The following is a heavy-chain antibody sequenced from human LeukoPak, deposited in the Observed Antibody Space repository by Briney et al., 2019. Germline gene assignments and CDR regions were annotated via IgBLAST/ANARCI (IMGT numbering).Heavy chain of an antibody. CDR1: GGSITNANW. Sequence: PSGTLSLTCDVSGGSITNANWWPWVRQTTGKGLEWIGEIYPTGDTNYNPSLKSRVTISMDKSKNQYSLRVTSMTAADTGVYYCARDPPRGYGMDVWGPGITVAVSS. J-gene: IGHJ6*02. CDR3: ARDPPRGYGMDV. CDR2: IYPTGDT. V-gene: IGHV4-4*02.